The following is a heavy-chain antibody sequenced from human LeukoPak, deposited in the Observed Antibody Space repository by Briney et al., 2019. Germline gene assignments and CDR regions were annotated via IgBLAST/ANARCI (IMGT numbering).Heavy chain of an antibody. Sequence: SETLSLTCTVSGGSISSSSYYWGWIRQPPGKGLEWIGSIYYSGSTYYNPSLKSRVTISVDTSKNQFSLKLSSVTAADMAVYYCARVIYSPAPYWYFDLWGRGTLVTVTS. CDR1: GGSISSSSYY. V-gene: IGHV4-39*07. D-gene: IGHD5-18*01. CDR2: IYYSGST. CDR3: ARVIYSPAPYWYFDL. J-gene: IGHJ2*01.